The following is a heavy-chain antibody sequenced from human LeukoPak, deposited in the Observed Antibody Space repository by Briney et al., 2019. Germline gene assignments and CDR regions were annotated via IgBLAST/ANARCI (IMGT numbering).Heavy chain of an antibody. Sequence: GGSLRLSCAASGFTFSSYAMSWVRQAPGKGLEWVSAISGSGGSTYYADSVKGRFTISRDSSKNTLYLQMNSLRAEDTAVCYCANYGGNSEWDYWGQGTLVTVSS. CDR3: ANYGGNSEWDY. D-gene: IGHD4-23*01. CDR1: GFTFSSYA. J-gene: IGHJ4*02. CDR2: ISGSGGST. V-gene: IGHV3-23*01.